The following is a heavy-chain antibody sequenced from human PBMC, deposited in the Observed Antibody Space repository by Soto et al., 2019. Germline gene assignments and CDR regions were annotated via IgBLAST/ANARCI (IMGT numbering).Heavy chain of an antibody. Sequence: QVQLVQSGAEVKKPGASVKVSCKASGYIFTAYSMHWVRQAPGQGLEWMGVVNPSGGSTNYAQKFQGRITMTRDTSTSTVYMDLSSLTSDDTAVYYCSREENCSDGICYSEYFQRWGQGTLVTVSS. CDR2: VNPSGGST. CDR1: GYIFTAYS. V-gene: IGHV1-46*01. CDR3: SREENCSDGICYSEYFQR. J-gene: IGHJ1*01. D-gene: IGHD2-15*01.